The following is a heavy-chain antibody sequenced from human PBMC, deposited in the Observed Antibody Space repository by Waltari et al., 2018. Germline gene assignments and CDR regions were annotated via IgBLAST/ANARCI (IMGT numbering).Heavy chain of an antibody. D-gene: IGHD5-12*01. CDR1: GGTFSSYA. CDR2: IIPNFGTA. Sequence: QVQLVQSGAEVKKPGSSVKVSCKASGGTFSSYAISWVRQAPGQGLEWMGGIIPNFGTANYEQKFQGRGTITADESTSTAYMELSSLRSEDTAVYYCARLLGYSGYDPPAHFDYWGQGTLVTVSS. J-gene: IGHJ4*02. CDR3: ARLLGYSGYDPPAHFDY. V-gene: IGHV1-69*01.